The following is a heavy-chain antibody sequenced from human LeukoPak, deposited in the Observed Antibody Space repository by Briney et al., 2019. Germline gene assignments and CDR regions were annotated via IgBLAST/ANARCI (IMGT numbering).Heavy chain of an antibody. V-gene: IGHV3-15*01. CDR1: GFTFSNAW. J-gene: IGHJ6*03. CDR2: IKSKTDGGTT. CDR3: TTRVHDNYCSSTSCYSAPRVRGYYYYMDV. Sequence: NAGGSLRLSCAASGFTFSNAWMSWVRQAPGKGLEWVGRIKSKTDGGTTDYAAPVKGRFTISRDDSKNTLYLQMNSLKTEDTAVYYCTTRVHDNYCSSTSCYSAPRVRGYYYYMDVWGKGTTVTISS. D-gene: IGHD2-2*01.